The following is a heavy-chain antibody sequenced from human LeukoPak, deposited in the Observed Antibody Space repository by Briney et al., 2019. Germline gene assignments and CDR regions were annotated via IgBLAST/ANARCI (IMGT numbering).Heavy chain of an antibody. V-gene: IGHV3-43*02. CDR3: AKALDSSAYYYDSSGYIPQPPFDY. Sequence: GGSLRLSCAASGFTFDDYAMHWVRQAPGKGLEWVSLISGDGGSTYYADSVKGRFTISRDNSKNSLYLQMNSLRTEDTALYYCAKALDSSAYYYDSSGYIPQPPFDYWGQGTLVTVSS. CDR2: ISGDGGST. D-gene: IGHD3-22*01. J-gene: IGHJ4*02. CDR1: GFTFDDYA.